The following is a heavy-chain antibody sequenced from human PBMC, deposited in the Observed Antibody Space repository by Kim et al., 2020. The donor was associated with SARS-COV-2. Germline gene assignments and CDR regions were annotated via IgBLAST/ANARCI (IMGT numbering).Heavy chain of an antibody. Sequence: SETLSLTCAVYGGSFSGYYWSWIRQPPGKGLEWIGEINHSGSTNYNPSLKSRVTISVDTSKNQFSLKLSSVTAADTAVYYCARSHPIVVVPAASGYYYYGMDVWGQGTTVTVSS. CDR3: ARSHPIVVVPAASGYYYYGMDV. CDR1: GGSFSGYY. V-gene: IGHV4-34*01. D-gene: IGHD2-2*01. J-gene: IGHJ6*02. CDR2: INHSGST.